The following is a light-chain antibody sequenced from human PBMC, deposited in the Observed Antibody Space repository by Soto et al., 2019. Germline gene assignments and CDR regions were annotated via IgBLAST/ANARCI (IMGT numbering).Light chain of an antibody. Sequence: EIVLTQSPGTLSLSPGERATLSCRASQSVSSSYLAWYQQKPGQAPRLLIYGASSRATGIPDRFSGSGSGTDFHLTISRLGPEDFAVYYCHQYGSSPQTFGQGTKVEIK. CDR3: HQYGSSPQT. J-gene: IGKJ1*01. CDR1: QSVSSSY. CDR2: GAS. V-gene: IGKV3-20*01.